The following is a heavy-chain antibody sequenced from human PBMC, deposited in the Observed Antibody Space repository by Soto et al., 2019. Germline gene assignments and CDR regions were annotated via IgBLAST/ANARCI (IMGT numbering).Heavy chain of an antibody. CDR2: LNQDGSYT. Sequence: EVQLVESGGGSVQPGGSLRLSCAASGFTFSYYWMHWVRQDPGKGLACVSRLNQDGSYTNYPDSVRGRFPISRDNAKSTLYLQMDSLRVEGNVIYCCGRGTNEWPWMDVCGQGTTVTVS. D-gene: IGHD3-3*01. V-gene: IGHV3-74*01. CDR3: GRGTNEWPWMDV. CDR1: GFTFSYYW. J-gene: IGHJ6*02.